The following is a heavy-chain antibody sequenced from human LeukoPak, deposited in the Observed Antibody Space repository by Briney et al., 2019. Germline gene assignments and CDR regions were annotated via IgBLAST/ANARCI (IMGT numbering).Heavy chain of an antibody. CDR2: IYYGGST. V-gene: IGHV4-30-4*08. D-gene: IGHD3-3*01. Sequence: SETLSLTCTVSGGTVSSGDYYWSWIRQPPGVGLEWIVYIYYGGSTYYNPSLKSRVNISVDTSKNQFSLKLSSVTAADTAVYYCARDFWSGSYAFDIWGQGTMVTVSS. CDR1: GGTVSSGDYY. J-gene: IGHJ3*02. CDR3: ARDFWSGSYAFDI.